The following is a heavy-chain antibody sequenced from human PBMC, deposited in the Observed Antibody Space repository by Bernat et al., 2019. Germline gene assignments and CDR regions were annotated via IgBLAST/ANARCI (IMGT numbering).Heavy chain of an antibody. CDR3: ARGKNYFDY. J-gene: IGHJ4*02. CDR2: ISGSGGST. Sequence: EVQLLESGGGLVQPGGSLRLSCAASGFTFSSYAMSWVRQAPGKGLEWVSAISGSGGSTYYADSVKGRFTISRDNAKNSLYLQMNSLRDEDTAVYYCARGKNYFDYWGQGTLVTVSS. CDR1: GFTFSSYA. V-gene: IGHV3-23*01.